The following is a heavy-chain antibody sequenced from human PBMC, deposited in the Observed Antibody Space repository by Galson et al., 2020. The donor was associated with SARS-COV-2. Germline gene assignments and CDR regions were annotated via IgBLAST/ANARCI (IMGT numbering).Heavy chain of an antibody. J-gene: IGHJ4*02. V-gene: IGHV3-30*18. CDR2: IPYDGSKK. CDR1: GFTISSYG. CDR3: AKDIVATITWVDFDY. Sequence: GGSLRLSCAASGFTISSYGKHWVRQAPRKGLEWVAVIPYDGSKKYYANSAKGRFTISRDNSKNTQYLQMNSLRTEDTAVYYCAKDIVATITWVDFDYWGQGTLVTVSS. D-gene: IGHD5-12*01.